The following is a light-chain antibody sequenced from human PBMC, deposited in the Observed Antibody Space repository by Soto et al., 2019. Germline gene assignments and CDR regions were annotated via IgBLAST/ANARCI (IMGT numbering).Light chain of an antibody. CDR3: QHYGSSPPCT. J-gene: IGKJ2*02. V-gene: IGKV3-20*01. CDR2: GAS. CDR1: QSISSRY. Sequence: EIVLAQSPGTLSLSPGERGTLSCRASQSISSRYLAWYQQKPGQAPRLLIYGASSRATGIPDRFSGSGSGTDCTLTISRLEPEDFAVYYCQHYGSSPPCTFGQGTKLEIK.